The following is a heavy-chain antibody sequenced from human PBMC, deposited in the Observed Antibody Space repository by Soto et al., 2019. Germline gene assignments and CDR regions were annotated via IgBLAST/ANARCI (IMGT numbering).Heavy chain of an antibody. CDR1: GGSVSSGCYY. V-gene: IGHV4-31*03. Sequence: QVQLLESGPGLVKPSQTLSLTCTVSGGSVSSGCYYWGWIRQHPGKGLEWIGYIYYSGNTYYNPSRKSRVTISADTSANQFSLRLTSATAADTALYDCGRDGPVGDDGGHSYRAVEVWGQGTMVTVSS. CDR3: GRDGPVGDDGGHSYRAVEV. CDR2: IYYSGNT. J-gene: IGHJ3*01. D-gene: IGHD2-21*01.